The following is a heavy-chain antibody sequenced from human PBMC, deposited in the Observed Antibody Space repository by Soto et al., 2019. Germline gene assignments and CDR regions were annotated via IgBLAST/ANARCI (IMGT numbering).Heavy chain of an antibody. CDR2: INHSGST. Sequence: PSWSLSITCAAYGGCFSGYYWSWIRQPPGKGLEWIGEINHSGSTNYNPSLKSRVTISVDTSKNQFSLKLSSVTAADTAVYYFASGVPAAIRGNWFGPWGQGTLVTVSS. V-gene: IGHV4-34*01. CDR1: GGCFSGYY. J-gene: IGHJ5*02. D-gene: IGHD2-2*01. CDR3: ASGVPAAIRGNWFGP.